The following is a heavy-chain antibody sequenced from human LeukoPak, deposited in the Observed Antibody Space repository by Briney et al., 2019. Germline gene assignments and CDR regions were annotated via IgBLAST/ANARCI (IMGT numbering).Heavy chain of an antibody. J-gene: IGHJ6*02. V-gene: IGHV1-18*01. CDR1: GYTFTSYG. CDR3: ARVVGSYYRYYGMDV. D-gene: IGHD1-26*01. CDR2: ISAYNGNT. Sequence: ASVKVSCKASGYTFTSYGTSWVRQAPGQGLEWMGWISAYNGNTNYAQKLQGRVTMTTDTSTSTAYMELRSLRSDDTAVYYCARVVGSYYRYYGMDVWGQGTTVTVSS.